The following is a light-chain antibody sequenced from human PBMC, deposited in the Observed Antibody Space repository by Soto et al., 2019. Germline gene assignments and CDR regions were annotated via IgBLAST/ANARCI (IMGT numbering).Light chain of an antibody. Sequence: DIQMTQSPSSLSASVGDRVTITCRASQDILNFLSWFQQKPGKAPESLMYGASNLQSGVPSKFSGSGSGTDFTLTINNLQPEDFATYFCQQYTSFPYTFGQGTKLEIK. CDR2: GAS. CDR3: QQYTSFPYT. J-gene: IGKJ2*01. V-gene: IGKV1-16*02. CDR1: QDILNF.